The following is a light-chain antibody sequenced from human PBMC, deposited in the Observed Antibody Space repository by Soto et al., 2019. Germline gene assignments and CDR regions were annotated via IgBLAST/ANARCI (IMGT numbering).Light chain of an antibody. V-gene: IGLV2-23*01. CDR1: SSDVGSYNL. CDR2: EGS. Sequence: QSALTQPASVSGSPGQSITISCTGTSSDVGSYNLVSWYQQHPGKAPKLMIYEGSKRPSGVSNRFSGSKSGNTASLTISGLQAEDEADYYCCSYAGSSIFYVFETGTKLTVL. CDR3: CSYAGSSIFYV. J-gene: IGLJ1*01.